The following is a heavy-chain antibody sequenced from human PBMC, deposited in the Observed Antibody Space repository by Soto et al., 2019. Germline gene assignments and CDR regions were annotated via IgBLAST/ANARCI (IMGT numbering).Heavy chain of an antibody. Sequence: PGGSMRLSCAASGLNFSSYSMNWVRQAPGKGLEWVSSISSSSSYIYYADSVKGRFTISRDNAKNSLYLQMNSLRAEDTAVYYCARDLGIADNWGQGTLVTVSS. D-gene: IGHD6-13*01. CDR1: GLNFSSYS. V-gene: IGHV3-21*01. J-gene: IGHJ4*02. CDR3: ARDLGIADN. CDR2: ISSSSSYI.